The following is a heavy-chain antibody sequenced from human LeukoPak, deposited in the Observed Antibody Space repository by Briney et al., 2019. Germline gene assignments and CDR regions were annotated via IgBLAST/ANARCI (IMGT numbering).Heavy chain of an antibody. V-gene: IGHV3-30*02. D-gene: IGHD2-15*01. CDR2: IRSDGSDK. CDR3: AKSLGYCRGGSCYP. CDR1: GFTFSSSG. Sequence: GGSLRLSCAASGFTFSSSGMHWVRQAPGKGGEWVASIRSDGSDKKYADSVKGRFTISRDNSNNTLYLEMSSLRPEDTAIYSCAKSLGYCRGGSCYPWGQGTLVTVSS. J-gene: IGHJ5*02.